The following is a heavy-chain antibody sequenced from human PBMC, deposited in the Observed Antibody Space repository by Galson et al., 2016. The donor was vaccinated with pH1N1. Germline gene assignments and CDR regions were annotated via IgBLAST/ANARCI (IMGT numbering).Heavy chain of an antibody. CDR3: ARVGRQWLAGDYYYMDG. D-gene: IGHD6-19*01. V-gene: IGHV3-30*04. CDR2: ISYEGSNK. CDR1: GFTFSSFA. Sequence: SPRLSCAASGFTFSSFAMYWVRQAPGKGLEWVAVISYEGSNKFYAASVQGRFTISRDNSKNTLYLQMNSLRGEDAAIYYCARVGRQWLAGDYYYMDGWGKGTTVAVSS. J-gene: IGHJ6*03.